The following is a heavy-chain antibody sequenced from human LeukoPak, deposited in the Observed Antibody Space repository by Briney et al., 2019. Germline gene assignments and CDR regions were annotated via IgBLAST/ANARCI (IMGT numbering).Heavy chain of an antibody. Sequence: ASVKVSCKAFGYTFTSNYMHWVRQAPGQGPEWMGVISPSGGSTTYAQKFQGRVTLTRDMSTSTDYLELSSLRSDDTAVYYCARVVVFSWIQLWPPGDDAFDIWGQGTMVTVSS. CDR2: ISPSGGST. CDR1: GYTFTSNY. CDR3: ARVVVFSWIQLWPPGDDAFDI. V-gene: IGHV1-46*01. J-gene: IGHJ3*02. D-gene: IGHD5-18*01.